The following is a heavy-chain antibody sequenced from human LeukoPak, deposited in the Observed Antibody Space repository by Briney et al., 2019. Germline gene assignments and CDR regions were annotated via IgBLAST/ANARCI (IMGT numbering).Heavy chain of an antibody. CDR3: TKGRSNHY. CDR1: GFTFSDFW. J-gene: IGHJ4*02. CDR2: INQDGSEN. Sequence: PGGSLRLSCAASGFTFSDFWMGWVRQAPGKGLEWVANINQDGSENYYVDSVKGRFTISRDNAKNSLYLQMNRLRAEDTAVYYCTKGRSNHYWGQGTLVTVST. V-gene: IGHV3-7*01. D-gene: IGHD3-10*01.